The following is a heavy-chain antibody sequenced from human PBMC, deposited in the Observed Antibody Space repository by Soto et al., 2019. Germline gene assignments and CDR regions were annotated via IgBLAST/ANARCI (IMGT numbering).Heavy chain of an antibody. Sequence: EVQLVESGGGLVKPGGSLRLSCGASGFTFRSYSMNWVRQAPGKGLEWVSSISSSSSYIYYADSVKGRFTISRDNAKNSLYLQMNSLIAEDTAVYYCERGGLGGSSQPNWFDPWGQGTLVTVTS. CDR3: ERGGLGGSSQPNWFDP. V-gene: IGHV3-21*01. J-gene: IGHJ5*02. D-gene: IGHD6-6*01. CDR1: GFTFRSYS. CDR2: ISSSSSYI.